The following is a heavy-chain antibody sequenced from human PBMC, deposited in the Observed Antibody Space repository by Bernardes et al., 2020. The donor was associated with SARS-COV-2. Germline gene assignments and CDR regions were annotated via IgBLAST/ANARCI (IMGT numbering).Heavy chain of an antibody. D-gene: IGHD6-19*01. V-gene: IGHV1-2*06. CDR3: ARVAAVAAPGAYYYYMDV. CDR2: INPNSGGT. Sequence: ASVKVSCKASGYTFTGYYMHWVRQAPGQGLEWMGRINPNSGGTNYAQKFQGRVTMTRDTSISTAYMELSRLRSDDTAVYYCARVAAVAAPGAYYYYMDVWGKGTTVTVSS. J-gene: IGHJ6*03. CDR1: GYTFTGYY.